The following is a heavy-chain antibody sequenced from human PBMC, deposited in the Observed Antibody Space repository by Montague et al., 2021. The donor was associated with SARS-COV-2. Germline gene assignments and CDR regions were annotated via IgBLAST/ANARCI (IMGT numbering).Heavy chain of an antibody. CDR1: DDSINNKTYF. CDR3: ARTTVVTPYYYYAMDV. Sequence: SETLSLTCTVSDDSINNKTYFWDWIRQPPGKGLEWIGSIHYRGSTHYNPSLESRLTISVDTSRNQFSLKLSSVTVADTAVYFCARTTVVTPYYYYAMDVWGQGTTVTVSS. D-gene: IGHD4-23*01. J-gene: IGHJ6*02. V-gene: IGHV4-39*01. CDR2: IHYRGST.